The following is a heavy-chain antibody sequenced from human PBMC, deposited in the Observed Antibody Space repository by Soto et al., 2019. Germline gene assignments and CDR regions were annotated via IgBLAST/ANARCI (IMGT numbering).Heavy chain of an antibody. J-gene: IGHJ6*02. CDR2: IVVGSGNT. V-gene: IGHV1-58*01. D-gene: IGHD2-15*01. CDR3: AAGGSSFHGMDV. CDR1: GFTFTSSA. Sequence: SVKVSCKASGFTFTSSAVQWVRQARGQRLEWIGWIVVGSGNTNYAQKFQERVTITRDMSTSTAYMELSGLRSEDTAVYYCAAGGSSFHGMDVWGQGTTVTVSS.